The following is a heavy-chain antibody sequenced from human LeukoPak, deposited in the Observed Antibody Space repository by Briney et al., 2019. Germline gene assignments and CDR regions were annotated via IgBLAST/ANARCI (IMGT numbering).Heavy chain of an antibody. CDR1: GLTFSTYG. V-gene: IGHV3-23*01. J-gene: IGHJ6*02. CDR2: ISGSGGRT. CDR3: AKDLCTGDCYPYYYAMDV. D-gene: IGHD2-21*02. Sequence: GGSLRLSCGASGLTFSTYGMCWVRQAPGRGPEWVSGISGSGGRTFYADSVKGRFTISRDNSQKTLYLQMNSLRAEDTAVYYCAKDLCTGDCYPYYYAMDVWGQGTTVTVSS.